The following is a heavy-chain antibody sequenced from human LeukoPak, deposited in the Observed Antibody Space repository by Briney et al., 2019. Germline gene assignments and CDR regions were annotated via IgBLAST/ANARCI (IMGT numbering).Heavy chain of an antibody. V-gene: IGHV3-21*01. CDR2: INSSSSYI. CDR3: ARDPRLGSGSYYDGPNWFDP. Sequence: PGGSLRLSCAASGFTFSSYSMNWVRQAPGKGLEWVSSINSSSSYIYYADSVKGRFTISRDNAKNSLYLQMNSLRAEDTAVYYCARDPRLGSGSYYDGPNWFDPWGQGTLVTVSS. D-gene: IGHD3-10*01. J-gene: IGHJ5*02. CDR1: GFTFSSYS.